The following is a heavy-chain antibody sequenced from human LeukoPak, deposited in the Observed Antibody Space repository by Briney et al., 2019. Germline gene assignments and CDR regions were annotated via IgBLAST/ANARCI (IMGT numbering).Heavy chain of an antibody. Sequence: SETLSLTCAVSGGSISSSNWWSWVRQPPGKGLEWIGEIYHSGSTNYNPSLKSRVTISVDTSKNQFSLKLSSVTAADTAVYYCARLGGTGKLPRSWFDPWGQGTLVTVSS. D-gene: IGHD1-1*01. CDR3: ARLGGTGKLPRSWFDP. J-gene: IGHJ5*02. CDR2: IYHSGST. V-gene: IGHV4-4*02. CDR1: GGSISSSNW.